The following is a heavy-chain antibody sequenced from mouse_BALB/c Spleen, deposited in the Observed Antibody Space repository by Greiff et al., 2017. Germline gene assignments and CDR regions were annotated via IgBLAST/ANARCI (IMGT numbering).Heavy chain of an antibody. Sequence: EVHLVESGGGLVQPGGSMKLSCVASGFTFSNYWMNWVRQSPEKGLEWVAEIRLKSNNYATHYAESVKGRFTISRDDSKSSVYLQMNNLRAEDTGSYYCTRDLDGGFAYWGQGTLVTVAA. CDR1: GFTFSNYW. CDR2: IRLKSNNYAT. CDR3: TRDLDGGFAY. V-gene: IGHV6-6*02. J-gene: IGHJ3*01.